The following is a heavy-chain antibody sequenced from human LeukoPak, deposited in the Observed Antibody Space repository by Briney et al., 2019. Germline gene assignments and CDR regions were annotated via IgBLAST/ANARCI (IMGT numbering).Heavy chain of an antibody. CDR3: ARESSGYDFTYHYYYMDV. Sequence: SETLSLTCTVSGGSISSGTYYWSWIRQPAGKGLEWIGRIYSSGSTNYNPSLKSRVTISVDTSKNQFSLKLTSVTAADTAVYYCARESSGYDFTYHYYYMDVWGEGTTVTVSS. J-gene: IGHJ6*03. V-gene: IGHV4-61*02. CDR2: IYSSGST. CDR1: GGSISSGTYY. D-gene: IGHD5-12*01.